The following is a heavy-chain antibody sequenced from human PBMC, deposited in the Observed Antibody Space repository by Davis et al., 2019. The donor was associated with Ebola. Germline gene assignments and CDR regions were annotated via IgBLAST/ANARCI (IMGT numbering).Heavy chain of an antibody. J-gene: IGHJ6*04. CDR1: GFTFSSYA. CDR3: AKSGLSFGVVKYHYGMDV. V-gene: IGHV3-23*01. Sequence: GGSLRLSCAASGFTFSSYAMSWVRQAPGKGLEWVSAASGNGGGTYYADSVMGRFTVSRDNSRNTLYLQMNSLRAEDTAVYYCAKSGLSFGVVKYHYGMDVWGKGTTVTVSS. D-gene: IGHD3-3*01. CDR2: ASGNGGGT.